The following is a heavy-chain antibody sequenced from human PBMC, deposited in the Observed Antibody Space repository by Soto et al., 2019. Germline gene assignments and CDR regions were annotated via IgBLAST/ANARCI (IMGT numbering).Heavy chain of an antibody. V-gene: IGHV1-8*01. CDR2: MNPNSGNT. J-gene: IGHJ5*02. CDR3: AREGNYDILTGSPTTRLGFDP. CDR1: GYTFTSYD. D-gene: IGHD3-9*01. Sequence: ASVKVSCKASGYTFTSYDINWVRQATGQGLEWMGWMNPNSGNTGYAQKFQGRVTMTRNTSISTAYMELSSLRSEDTAVYHCAREGNYDILTGSPTTRLGFDPWGQGTLVTVSS.